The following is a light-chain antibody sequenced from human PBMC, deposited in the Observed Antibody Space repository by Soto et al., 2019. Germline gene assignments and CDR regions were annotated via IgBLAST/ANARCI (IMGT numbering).Light chain of an antibody. V-gene: IGLV2-14*01. CDR2: EVT. Sequence: QSALTQPASVSGSPGQSVTISCAGTSSDVGGYNFVSWYQHHPGKAPKLVIYEVTNRPSGVSTRFSASKSGNTAALTISGLQAEDEADYYCSSYSGSSHVVFGGGTTLTVL. CDR1: SSDVGGYNF. CDR3: SSYSGSSHVV. J-gene: IGLJ2*01.